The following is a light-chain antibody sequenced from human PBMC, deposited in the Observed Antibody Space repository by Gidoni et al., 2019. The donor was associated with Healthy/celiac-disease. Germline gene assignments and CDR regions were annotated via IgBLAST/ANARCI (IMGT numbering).Light chain of an antibody. CDR3: SSYTSSSTGV. Sequence: QSALTQPASVSGSPGQSITISCTGTSSDVGGYNYVSWYQQHPGKAPKLMIYEVSKRPSGVSNRFSGSKSGNTASLTISGLQVEDEADYYCSSYTSSSTGVFGTGTKVTVL. CDR2: EVS. V-gene: IGLV2-14*01. J-gene: IGLJ1*01. CDR1: SSDVGGYNY.